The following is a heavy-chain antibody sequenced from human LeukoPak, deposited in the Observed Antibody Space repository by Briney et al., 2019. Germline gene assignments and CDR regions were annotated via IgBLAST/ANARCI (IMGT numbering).Heavy chain of an antibody. J-gene: IGHJ4*02. V-gene: IGHV3-23*01. Sequence: QSGGSLLSCAASGFTFSTYAISWVRQAPGKGLEWVSLITSSGSNTYYADSVKGRFTISRDNSKNMVSLEMNSLRTEDTAVYYCAKDVNAYCSGDCSDYWGQGTLVTVSS. CDR2: ITSSGSNT. D-gene: IGHD2-21*01. CDR3: AKDVNAYCSGDCSDY. CDR1: GFTFSTYA.